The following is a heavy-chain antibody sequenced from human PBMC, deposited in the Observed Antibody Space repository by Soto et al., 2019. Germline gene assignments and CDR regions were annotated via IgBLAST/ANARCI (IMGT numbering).Heavy chain of an antibody. CDR2: IYKSATT. Sequence: SETLSLTCSVSGDSISNLDYFWAWIRQPPGQALEYIGYIYKSATTYYNPSLESRVAISVDTSKSQFSLNVTSVTAADTAVYFCARGRYCLTGRCFPNWFDSWGQGALVT. CDR1: GDSISNLDYF. D-gene: IGHD7-27*01. CDR3: ARGRYCLTGRCFPNWFDS. V-gene: IGHV4-30-4*01. J-gene: IGHJ5*01.